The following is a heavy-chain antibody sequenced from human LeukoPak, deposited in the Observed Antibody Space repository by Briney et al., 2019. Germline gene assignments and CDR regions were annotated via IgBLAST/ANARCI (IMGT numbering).Heavy chain of an antibody. D-gene: IGHD5-24*01. V-gene: IGHV1-46*01. CDR1: GYTFTSYY. CDR3: ATLGDGYNFGY. CDR2: INPSGGST. Sequence: GASVKVSCKASGYTFTSYYMHWVRQAPGQGLEWMGIINPSGGSTSYAQKFQGRVTMTEDTSTDTAYMELSSLRSEDTAVYYCATLGDGYNFGYWGQGTLVTVST. J-gene: IGHJ4*02.